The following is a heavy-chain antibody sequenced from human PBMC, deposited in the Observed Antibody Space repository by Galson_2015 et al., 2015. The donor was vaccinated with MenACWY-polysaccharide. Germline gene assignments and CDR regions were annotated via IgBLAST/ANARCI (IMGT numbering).Heavy chain of an antibody. CDR3: ARVAFSSLARGKYYYMDV. CDR1: GGSFSGYY. D-gene: IGHD6-13*01. J-gene: IGHJ6*03. Sequence: ETLSLTCTVYGGSFSGYYWSWIRQPPGKGLEWIGEINHSGDTNYNPSLKSRVTMSVDTSKNQFSLKLSSVTAADTAVFYCARVAFSSLARGKYYYMDVWGNGTTVTVSS. CDR2: INHSGDT. V-gene: IGHV4-34*01.